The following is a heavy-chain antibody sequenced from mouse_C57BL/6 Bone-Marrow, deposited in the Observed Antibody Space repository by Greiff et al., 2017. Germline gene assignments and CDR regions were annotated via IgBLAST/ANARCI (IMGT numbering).Heavy chain of an antibody. CDR1: GYTFTSYW. J-gene: IGHJ1*03. Sequence: QVQLQQPGAELVRPGSSVKLSCKASGYTFTSYWMHWVKQRPIQGLEWIGNIDPSDSETHYNQKFKDKATLTVDKSSSTAYMQLSSLTSEDSAVYYCARDYYGSIFYWYFDVWGTGTTVTVSS. V-gene: IGHV1-52*01. CDR2: IDPSDSET. CDR3: ARDYYGSIFYWYFDV. D-gene: IGHD1-1*01.